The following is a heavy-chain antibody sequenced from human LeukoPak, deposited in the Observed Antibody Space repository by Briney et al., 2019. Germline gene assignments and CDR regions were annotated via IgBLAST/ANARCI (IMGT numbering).Heavy chain of an antibody. CDR1: GFTFSSYS. D-gene: IGHD2-21*02. CDR2: ISSSSSYI. J-gene: IGHJ4*02. Sequence: SGGSLRLSCAASGFTFSSYSMNWVRQAPGKGLEWVSSISSSSSYIYYADSVKGRFTISRDNAKNSLYLQMNSLRAEDTAVYYCARELAYCGGDCYPNNYHFDYWGQGTLVTVSS. CDR3: ARELAYCGGDCYPNNYHFDY. V-gene: IGHV3-21*01.